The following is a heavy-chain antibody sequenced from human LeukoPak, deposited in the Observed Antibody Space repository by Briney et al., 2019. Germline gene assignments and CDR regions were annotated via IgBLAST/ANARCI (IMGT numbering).Heavy chain of an antibody. CDR3: ARDFTHIIVMPSILHGEGAFDL. J-gene: IGHJ3*01. CDR2: INPTGGVT. V-gene: IGHV1-46*01. CDR1: GYPFTTYY. D-gene: IGHD2-15*01. Sequence: ASVKVSCKASGYPFTTYYIHWVRQAPGQGLEWMGEINPTGGVTSHVQKFQGRINMTRDTSTTTVYMELSGLRSEDTAVYYCARDFTHIIVMPSILHGEGAFDLWGQGTMVTVSS.